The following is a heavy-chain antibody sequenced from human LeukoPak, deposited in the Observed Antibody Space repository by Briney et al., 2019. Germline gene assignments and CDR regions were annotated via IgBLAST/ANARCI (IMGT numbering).Heavy chain of an antibody. V-gene: IGHV3-11*04. J-gene: IGHJ4*02. CDR1: GFTFSDYY. CDR2: ISSSGSTI. CDR3: ARGTSGWLVYFDY. Sequence: GGSLRLPCAASGFTFSDYYMSWIRQAPGKGLEWVSYISSSGSTIYYPDSVKGRFTISRDNAKNSLYLQMNSLRAEDTAVYYCARGTSGWLVYFDYWGQGTLATVSS. D-gene: IGHD6-19*01.